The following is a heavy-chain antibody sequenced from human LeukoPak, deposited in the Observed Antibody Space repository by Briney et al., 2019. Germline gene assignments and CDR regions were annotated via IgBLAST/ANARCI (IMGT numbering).Heavy chain of an antibody. D-gene: IGHD2-2*02. CDR1: GYTFTGYY. CDR3: ARVVGYCSSTSCYRPRFDY. V-gene: IGHV1-2*02. J-gene: IGHJ4*02. Sequence: HAASVRVSCKASGYTFTGYYMHWVRQAPGQGLERMGWINPNSGGTNYAQKFQGRVTMTRDTSISTAYMELSRLRSDDTAVYYCARVVGYCSSTSCYRPRFDYWGQGTLVTVSS. CDR2: INPNSGGT.